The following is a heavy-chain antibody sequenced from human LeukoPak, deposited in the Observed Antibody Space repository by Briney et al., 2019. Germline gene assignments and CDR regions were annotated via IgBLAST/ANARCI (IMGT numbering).Heavy chain of an antibody. D-gene: IGHD5-18*01. J-gene: IGHJ5*02. V-gene: IGHV4-30-4*01. CDR3: ARARGYSYGKNWFDP. CDR1: GGSISSGDYY. CDR2: IYYSGST. Sequence: PSETLSLTCTVSGGSISSGDYYWSWIRQPPGKGLEWIGYIYYSGSTYYNPSLKSRVTILVDTSKNQFSLKLSSVTAADTAVYYCARARGYSYGKNWFDPWGQGTLVTVSS.